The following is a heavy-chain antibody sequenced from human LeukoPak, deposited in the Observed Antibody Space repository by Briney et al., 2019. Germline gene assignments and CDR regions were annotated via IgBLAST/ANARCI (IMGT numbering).Heavy chain of an antibody. J-gene: IGHJ4*02. V-gene: IGHV4-34*01. CDR3: ARLRPTVVRGVIFPSSFDTSGPIGR. CDR2: ISHSGST. D-gene: IGHD3-10*01. CDR1: GGSFSGYY. Sequence: SATLSLTCTVSGGSFSGYYWTWIRQPPRKGLEWIGEISHSGSTTYSPSLRSRVSISLDTSSNQVSLKLTSMTAADTAMYYCARLRPTVVRGVIFPSSFDTSGPIGRWGQGILVTVSS.